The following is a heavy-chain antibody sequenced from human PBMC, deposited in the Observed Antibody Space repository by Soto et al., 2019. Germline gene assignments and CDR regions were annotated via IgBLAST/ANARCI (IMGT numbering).Heavy chain of an antibody. CDR1: GYTFPDDW. V-gene: IGHV5-51*01. Sequence: GESLKISCQGSGYTFPDDWIAWVRQMPGKGLEEMGFIFSSDSDTRYSPSFQGQVIISVDTSINTAYLQFTSLKASDSAIYYCARREGDFTKLDHWGHGTLVTVSS. CDR2: IFSSDSDT. CDR3: ARREGDFTKLDH. J-gene: IGHJ5*02. D-gene: IGHD2-8*01.